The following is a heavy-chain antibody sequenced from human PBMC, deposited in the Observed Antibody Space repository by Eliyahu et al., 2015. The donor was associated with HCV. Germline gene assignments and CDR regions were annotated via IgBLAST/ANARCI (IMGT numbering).Heavy chain of an antibody. Sequence: EVQLLESGGGLVQPGGSLRLSCAASGFTFSSYAMXWVRQAPGKGLEWVSAISGSGGSTYYADSVKGRFTISRDNSKNTLYLQMNSLRAEDTAVYYCAKRIGQVSVYYYYGMDVWGQGTTVTVSS. CDR1: GFTFSSYA. V-gene: IGHV3-23*01. CDR2: ISGSGGST. J-gene: IGHJ6*02. CDR3: AKRIGQVSVYYYYGMDV. D-gene: IGHD2/OR15-2a*01.